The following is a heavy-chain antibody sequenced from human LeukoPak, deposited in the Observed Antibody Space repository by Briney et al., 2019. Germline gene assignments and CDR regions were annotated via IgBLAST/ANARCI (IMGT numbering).Heavy chain of an antibody. D-gene: IGHD3-22*01. CDR1: GFTFSSYG. J-gene: IGHJ6*02. CDR2: IWYDGSNK. V-gene: IGHV3-33*01. Sequence: GRSLRLSCAASGFTFSSYGMPWVRQAPGKGLEWVAVIWYDGSNKYYADSVKGRFTISRDNSKNTLYLQMNSLRAEDTAVYYCARGGYYDSTGYQDVWGQGTTVTVSS. CDR3: ARGGYYDSTGYQDV.